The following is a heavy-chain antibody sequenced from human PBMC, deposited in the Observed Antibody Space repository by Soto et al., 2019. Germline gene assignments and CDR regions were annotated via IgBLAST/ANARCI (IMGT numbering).Heavy chain of an antibody. CDR1: GGSFSGYY. J-gene: IGHJ5*02. Sequence: SETLSLTCAVYGGSFSGYYWSWIRQPPGKGLEWIGEINHSGSTNYNPSLKSRVTISVDTSKNQFSLKLSSVTAADTAVYYCARRIAAAGTGTNWFDPWGQGTLVT. V-gene: IGHV4-34*01. CDR3: ARRIAAAGTGTNWFDP. D-gene: IGHD6-13*01. CDR2: INHSGST.